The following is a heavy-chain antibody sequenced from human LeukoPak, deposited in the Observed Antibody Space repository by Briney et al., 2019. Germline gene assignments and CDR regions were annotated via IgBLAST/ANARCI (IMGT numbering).Heavy chain of an antibody. CDR2: SAWGSST. D-gene: IGHD1-1*01. J-gene: IGHJ4*02. Sequence: GGSLRLSCAASGFTLSSYDITWVRQAPGKGLEYVSCSAWGSSTHYADSVQGRFTISRDNSQNTVYLQMTSLRAEDTALYYCAKHPGRSGYRGNWFVSFFDSWGQGALVTVSS. CDR1: GFTLSSYD. V-gene: IGHV3-23*01. CDR3: AKHPGRSGYRGNWFVSFFDS.